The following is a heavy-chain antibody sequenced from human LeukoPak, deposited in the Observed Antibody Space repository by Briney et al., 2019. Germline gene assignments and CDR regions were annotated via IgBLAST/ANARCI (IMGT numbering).Heavy chain of an antibody. V-gene: IGHV4-59*08. CDR3: ARSAIDAFDI. CDR2: IYNSGST. CDR1: GGSTSSYY. D-gene: IGHD6-25*01. Sequence: TLSLTRTVSGGSTSSYYWSWIRQPPRKGLECIGYIYNSGSTNYNPSLKSRVSISVDTSKNQFSLKLSSVTAADTAVYYCARSAIDAFDIWGQGTMVTVSS. J-gene: IGHJ3*02.